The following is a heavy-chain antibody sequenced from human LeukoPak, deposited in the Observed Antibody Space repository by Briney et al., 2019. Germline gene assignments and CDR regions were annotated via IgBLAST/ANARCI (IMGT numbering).Heavy chain of an antibody. CDR3: ARGADRGSLDTPITMVRGAPPYYFDY. D-gene: IGHD3-10*01. CDR2: IYYSGST. CDR1: GASISSGDYY. V-gene: IGHV4-30-4*01. J-gene: IGHJ4*02. Sequence: SETLSLTCTVSGASISSGDYYWSWIRQPPGKGLEWIGNIYYSGSTYYNPSLPSLKSRLTISVDTSKNQFSLRLTSVTAADTAVYYCARGADRGSLDTPITMVRGAPPYYFDYWGQGTLVTVSS.